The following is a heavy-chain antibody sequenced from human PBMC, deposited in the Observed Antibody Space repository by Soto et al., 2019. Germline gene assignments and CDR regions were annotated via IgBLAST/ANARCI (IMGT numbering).Heavy chain of an antibody. D-gene: IGHD6-6*01. CDR2: ISSSGSTI. CDR1: GFTFSDYY. V-gene: IGHV3-11*01. J-gene: IGHJ6*02. CDR3: AKVSSSSPWDYYYYGMDV. Sequence: GGSLRLSCAASGFTFSDYYMSWIRQAPGKGLEWVSYISSSGSTIYYADSVKGRFTISRDNAKNSLYLQMNSLRAEDTAVYYCAKVSSSSPWDYYYYGMDVWGQGTTVTVSS.